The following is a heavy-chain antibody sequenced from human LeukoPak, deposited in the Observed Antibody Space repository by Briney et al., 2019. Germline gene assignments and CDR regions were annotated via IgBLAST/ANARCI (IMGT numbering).Heavy chain of an antibody. V-gene: IGHV3-30*04. Sequence: GGSLRLSCAASGFTFSSYAMHWVRQAPGKGLEWVAVISYDGSNKYYADSVKGRFTISRDNSKNTLYLQMNSLRAEDTAVYHCARDLWGYQDYYYYYMDVWGKGTTVTVSS. CDR2: ISYDGSNK. D-gene: IGHD5-18*01. CDR3: ARDLWGYQDYYYYYMDV. CDR1: GFTFSSYA. J-gene: IGHJ6*03.